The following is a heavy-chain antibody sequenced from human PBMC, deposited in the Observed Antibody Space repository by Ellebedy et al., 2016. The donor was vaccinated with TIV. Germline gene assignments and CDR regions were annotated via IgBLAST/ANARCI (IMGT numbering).Heavy chain of an antibody. CDR1: GLTFSSYA. Sequence: GGSLRLSCAASGLTFSSYAMHWVRQAPGKGLEWVAVIAYDGSVKFYADSVKGRFTVSRDNPKNTLYLQMHSLRAEDTAMYYCGRDSGYSGDDQHYFDHWGQGTLVTVSS. V-gene: IGHV3-30*04. CDR3: GRDSGYSGDDQHYFDH. CDR2: IAYDGSVK. J-gene: IGHJ4*02. D-gene: IGHD5-12*01.